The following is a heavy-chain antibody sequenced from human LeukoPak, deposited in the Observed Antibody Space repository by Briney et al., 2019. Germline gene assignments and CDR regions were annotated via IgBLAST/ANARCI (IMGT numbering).Heavy chain of an antibody. V-gene: IGHV4-34*01. CDR3: ALMYDSSGQNPFDY. D-gene: IGHD3-22*01. CDR1: GGSFSGYY. CDR2: INHSGST. Sequence: SETLSLTCAVYGGSFSGYYWSWIRQPPGKGLEWIGEINHSGSTNYNPSLKSRVTISVDTSKNQFSLKLSSVTAADTAVYYCALMYDSSGQNPFDYWGQGTLVTVSS. J-gene: IGHJ4*02.